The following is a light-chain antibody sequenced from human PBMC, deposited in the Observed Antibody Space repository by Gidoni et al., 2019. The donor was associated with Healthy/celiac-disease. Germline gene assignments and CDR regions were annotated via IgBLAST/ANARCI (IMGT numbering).Light chain of an antibody. CDR1: QSVAGN. J-gene: IGKJ1*01. V-gene: IGKV3-15*01. Sequence: EIVMTPSPATLSVSPGERATLSCRASQSVAGNLAWYQQKPGQAPRLLIYGASTRATGIPARFTGSGSGTEFTLTISSLQSEDFAVYYCQQYNNWPSWTFGQGTKVEIK. CDR2: GAS. CDR3: QQYNNWPSWT.